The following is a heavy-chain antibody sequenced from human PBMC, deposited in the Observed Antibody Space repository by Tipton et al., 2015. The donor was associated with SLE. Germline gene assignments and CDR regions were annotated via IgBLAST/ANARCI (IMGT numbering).Heavy chain of an antibody. Sequence: TLSLTCAVYGGSFSGYYWSWIRQPPGKGLEWIGEINHSGSTNYNPSIKSRVTISVDTSKNQFSLKLSSATAADTTVYYCARGQEAFDIWGQGTMVTVSS. CDR1: GGSFSGYY. CDR3: ARGQEAFDI. CDR2: INHSGST. J-gene: IGHJ3*02. V-gene: IGHV4-34*01.